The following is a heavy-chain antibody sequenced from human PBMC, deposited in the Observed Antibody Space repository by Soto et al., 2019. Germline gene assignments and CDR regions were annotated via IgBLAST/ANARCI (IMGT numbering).Heavy chain of an antibody. J-gene: IGHJ1*01. CDR1: GGSISSNSYY. CDR2: IYYSGTT. Sequence: PSETLSLTCTVSGGSISSNSYYWGWIRQPPGKGLEWIGSIYYSGTTYYNPSLKSRVTISVDTSKNQFSLKLSSVTAADTAVYYCARPSARPSGGSGSYYSPREYFQHWSQGTLVTVSS. V-gene: IGHV4-39*01. D-gene: IGHD3-10*01. CDR3: ARPSARPSGGSGSYYSPREYFQH.